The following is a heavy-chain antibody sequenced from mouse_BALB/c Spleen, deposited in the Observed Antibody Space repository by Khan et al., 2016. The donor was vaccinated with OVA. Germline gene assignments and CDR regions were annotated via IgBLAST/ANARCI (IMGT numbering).Heavy chain of an antibody. D-gene: IGHD2-1*01. J-gene: IGHJ2*01. Sequence: QVQLQQSGAELARPGASVKLSCKASGYTFTRYWMQWVKQRPGQGLEWIGAIYPGDGDTKYTQKFKGKATLTADKSSSTAYMELSSLASEDSAVYYCASHYGSYFDYWGQSTTLTVSS. CDR3: ASHYGSYFDY. V-gene: IGHV1-87*01. CDR1: GYTFTRYW. CDR2: IYPGDGDT.